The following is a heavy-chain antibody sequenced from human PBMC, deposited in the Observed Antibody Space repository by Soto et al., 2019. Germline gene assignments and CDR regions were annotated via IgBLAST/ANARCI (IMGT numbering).Heavy chain of an antibody. J-gene: IGHJ3*02. Sequence: GGSLRLSCSASGFTFSSYAMHWVRQAPGKGLEYVSAISSNGGSTYYADSVKGRFTISRDNSKNTLYLQMSSLRAEDTAVYYVVKVPSAGSPTGDDAFDIWGQGTMVTVSS. V-gene: IGHV3-64D*09. D-gene: IGHD7-27*01. CDR3: VKVPSAGSPTGDDAFDI. CDR2: ISSNGGST. CDR1: GFTFSSYA.